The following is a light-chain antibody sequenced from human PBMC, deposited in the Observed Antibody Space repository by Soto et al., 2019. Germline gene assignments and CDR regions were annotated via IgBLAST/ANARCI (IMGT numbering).Light chain of an antibody. CDR1: QSFSSK. CDR2: GAS. CDR3: QQYNNRLT. Sequence: EIVMTQSQATLSVSPGEKATLSCRASQSFSSKLAWYQKKPGQAPRLLIYGASTRAAGIPARFSGSGCGKEFTLTSSGLLSGDFAVYCCQQYNNRLTFGGGTKVEIK. J-gene: IGKJ4*01. V-gene: IGKV3-15*01.